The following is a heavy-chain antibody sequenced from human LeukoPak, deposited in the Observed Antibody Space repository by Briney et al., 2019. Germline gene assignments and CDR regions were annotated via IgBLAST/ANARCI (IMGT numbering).Heavy chain of an antibody. J-gene: IGHJ6*02. D-gene: IGHD4-17*01. Sequence: GRSLRLSCAASGFTFSSYGMHWVRQAPGKGLEWVAVIWYDGSNKYYADSVKGRFTISGDNSKNTLYLQMNSLRAEDTAVYYCARVDSDYGGYYYGMDVWGQGTTVTVSS. CDR1: GFTFSSYG. CDR2: IWYDGSNK. V-gene: IGHV3-33*01. CDR3: ARVDSDYGGYYYGMDV.